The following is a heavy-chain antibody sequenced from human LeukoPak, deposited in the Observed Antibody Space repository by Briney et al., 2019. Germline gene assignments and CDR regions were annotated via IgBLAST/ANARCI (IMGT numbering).Heavy chain of an antibody. V-gene: IGHV4-59*01. CDR3: ARSGYSYGYGYFQH. D-gene: IGHD5-18*01. CDR2: IYYSGST. J-gene: IGHJ1*01. CDR1: GGSISSYY. Sequence: PSETLSLTCTVSGGSISSYYWSWIRQPPGKGLEWIGYIYYSGSTNYNPSLKSRVTISVDTSKNQFPLKLSSVTAADTAVYYCARSGYSYGYGYFQHWGQGTLVTVSS.